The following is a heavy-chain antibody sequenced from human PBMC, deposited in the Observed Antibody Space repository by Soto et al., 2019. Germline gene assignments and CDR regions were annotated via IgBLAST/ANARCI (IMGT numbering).Heavy chain of an antibody. CDR1: GYTFTSFG. J-gene: IGHJ6*02. CDR3: ARPTDFYYYAMDV. V-gene: IGHV1-18*01. CDR2: ISSYNGNT. Sequence: QVQLVQSGADVKKPGASVKVSCKASGYTFTSFGINWVRQAPGQGLEWMGWISSYNGNTNYAQNLQDRVTMTRDTSTSTAYMELRSLRSDDTAVYYCARPTDFYYYAMDVWGQGTTVTVSS.